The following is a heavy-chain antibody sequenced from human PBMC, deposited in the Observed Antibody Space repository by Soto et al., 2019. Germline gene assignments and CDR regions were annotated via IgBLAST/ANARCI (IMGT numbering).Heavy chain of an antibody. CDR3: ARDCSGSYSDAFDI. V-gene: IGHV3-21*01. D-gene: IGHD1-26*01. CDR1: GFTFSSYS. J-gene: IGHJ3*02. Sequence: EVQLVESGGGLVKPGGSLRLSCAASGFTFSSYSMNWVRQAPGKGLEWVSSISSSSSYIYYADSVKGRFTISRDNAKNSLYLQMNSLRAEDTAVYYCARDCSGSYSDAFDIWGQGTMVTVSS. CDR2: ISSSSSYI.